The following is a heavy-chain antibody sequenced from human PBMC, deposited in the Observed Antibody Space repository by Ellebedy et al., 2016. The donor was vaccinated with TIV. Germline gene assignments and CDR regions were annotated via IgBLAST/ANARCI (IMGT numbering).Heavy chain of an antibody. CDR3: AKDMGAGVRGVPVDY. D-gene: IGHD3-10*01. J-gene: IGHJ4*02. CDR2: INWDGGST. Sequence: GGSLRLXXAASGFIFDDYAMHWVRQVPGKGLEWVSLINWDGGSTYYADSLQGRFIISRDNSKNSVYLQMRSLRPEDTGLYYCAKDMGAGVRGVPVDYWGQGTQVTVSS. CDR1: GFIFDDYA. V-gene: IGHV3-43D*03.